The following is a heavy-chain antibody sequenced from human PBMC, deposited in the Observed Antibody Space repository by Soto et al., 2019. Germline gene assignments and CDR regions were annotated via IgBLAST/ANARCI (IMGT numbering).Heavy chain of an antibody. CDR1: GYTFTSYG. J-gene: IGHJ4*02. Sequence: ASVKVSCKASGYTFTSYGISWVRQAPGQGLEWMGWISAYNGNTNYAQKLQGRLTMTTDTSTSTAYMELRSLRSDDTAVYYCAGDLLTTGGFDYWGQGTLVTVSS. D-gene: IGHD4-17*01. V-gene: IGHV1-18*04. CDR2: ISAYNGNT. CDR3: AGDLLTTGGFDY.